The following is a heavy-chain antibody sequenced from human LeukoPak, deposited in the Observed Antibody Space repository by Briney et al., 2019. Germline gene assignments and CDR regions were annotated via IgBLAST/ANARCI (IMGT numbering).Heavy chain of an antibody. V-gene: IGHV4-39*01. D-gene: IGHD3-10*01. CDR3: ATTGSAGFDY. J-gene: IGHJ4*02. Sequence: SETLSLTCTVSGGSISSSSYYWGWIRQPPGKGLEWIGSIYYSGSTYYNPSLKSRVTISVDTSKNQLSLKLSSVTAADTAVYYCATTGSAGFDYWGQGTLVTVSS. CDR1: GGSISSSSYY. CDR2: IYYSGST.